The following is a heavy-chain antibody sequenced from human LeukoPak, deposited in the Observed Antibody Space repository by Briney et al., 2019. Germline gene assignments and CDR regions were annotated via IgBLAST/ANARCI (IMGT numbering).Heavy chain of an antibody. CDR3: AKDNFDP. CDR1: GFIFSSYG. V-gene: IGHV3-30*18. Sequence: PGRSLRLSCAASGFIFSSYGMHWVRQAPGKGLEWVAVISYDGSNKYYADSVKGRFTISRGNSKNTLYLQMNSLRAEDTAVYYCAKDNFDPWGQGTLVTVSS. CDR2: ISYDGSNK. J-gene: IGHJ5*02.